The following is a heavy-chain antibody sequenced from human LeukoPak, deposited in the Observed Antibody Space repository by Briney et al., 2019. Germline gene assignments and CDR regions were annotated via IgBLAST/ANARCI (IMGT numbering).Heavy chain of an antibody. CDR2: IWYDGSNK. CDR1: GFTFSSYG. D-gene: IGHD4-17*01. J-gene: IGHJ4*02. Sequence: GRSLRLSCAASGFTFSSYGMHWVRPAPGKGLEWVAVIWYDGSNKYYADSVKGRFTISRDNSKNTLYLQMNSLRAEDTAVYYCARVGDYGDYDYWGQGTLVTVSS. CDR3: ARVGDYGDYDY. V-gene: IGHV3-33*01.